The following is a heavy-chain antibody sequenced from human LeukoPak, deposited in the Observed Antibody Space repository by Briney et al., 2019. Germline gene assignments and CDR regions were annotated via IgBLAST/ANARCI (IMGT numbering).Heavy chain of an antibody. V-gene: IGHV1-2*02. J-gene: IGHJ3*02. CDR1: GYTFTGYY. D-gene: IGHD6-13*01. CDR2: INPNSGGT. CDR3: ASGYSSSWYILTSFDI. Sequence: ASVKVSCKASGYTFTGYYMHWVRQAPGQGLEWMGWINPNSGGTNYAQKFQGRVTMTRDTSISTAYMELSRLRSDDTAVYYCASGYSSSWYILTSFDIWGQGTMVTVSS.